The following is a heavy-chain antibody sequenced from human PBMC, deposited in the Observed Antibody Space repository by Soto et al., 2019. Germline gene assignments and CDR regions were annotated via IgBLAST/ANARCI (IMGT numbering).Heavy chain of an antibody. CDR2: IRSYNNST. Sequence: HAQLVQSGAEVKKPGASVKVSCKASGYTFTRYGVNWVRQAPGQGLEWMGWIRSYNNSTNYAQKLQGRVTMTTDTSTNTAYMELRSLRSDDTGVDYCARHGKGDDYWGQRTLVTVSS. CDR1: GYTFTRYG. CDR3: ARHGKGDDY. J-gene: IGHJ4*02. V-gene: IGHV1-18*01.